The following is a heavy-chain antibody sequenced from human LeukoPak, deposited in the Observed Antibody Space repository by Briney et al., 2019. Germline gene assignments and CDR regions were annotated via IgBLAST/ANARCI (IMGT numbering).Heavy chain of an antibody. Sequence: GGSLRLSCAAPGFTFSSYAMSWVRQAPGKGPEWVSAISGSGGSTYYADSVKGRFTISRDNSKNTLYLQMNSLRAEDTAVYYCATPPWELNYYGMDVWGQGTTVTVSS. V-gene: IGHV3-23*01. CDR2: ISGSGGST. D-gene: IGHD1-26*01. CDR1: GFTFSSYA. J-gene: IGHJ6*02. CDR3: ATPPWELNYYGMDV.